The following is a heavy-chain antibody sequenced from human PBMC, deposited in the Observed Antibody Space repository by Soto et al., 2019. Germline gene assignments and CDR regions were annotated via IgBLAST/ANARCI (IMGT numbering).Heavy chain of an antibody. CDR2: IIPIFGTA. V-gene: IGHV1-69*13. Sequence: SVKFSCKASVGTFSSDAISWVRQAPGQGLEWMGGIIPIFGTANYAQKFQGRVTITADESTSTAYMELSSLRSEDTAVYYCARVSGNWNDPDYWGQGTLVTVSS. D-gene: IGHD1-20*01. CDR1: VGTFSSDA. CDR3: ARVSGNWNDPDY. J-gene: IGHJ4*02.